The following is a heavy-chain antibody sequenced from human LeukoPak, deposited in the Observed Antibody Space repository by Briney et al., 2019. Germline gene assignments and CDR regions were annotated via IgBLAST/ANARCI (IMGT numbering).Heavy chain of an antibody. J-gene: IGHJ6*03. CDR1: GGSFSGYY. CDR2: INHSGST. Sequence: SETLSLTCAVYGGSFSGYYWSWIRQPPGKGLEWIGEINHSGSTNYNPSLKSRVTISVDTSKNQFSLKLSSVTAADTAVYYCARMSSSWYNNYYYMDVWGKGTTVTISS. V-gene: IGHV4-34*01. CDR3: ARMSSSWYNNYYYMDV. D-gene: IGHD6-13*01.